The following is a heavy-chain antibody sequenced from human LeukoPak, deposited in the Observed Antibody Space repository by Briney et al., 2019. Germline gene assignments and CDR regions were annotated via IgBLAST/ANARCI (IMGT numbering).Heavy chain of an antibody. D-gene: IGHD4-17*01. CDR1: GFTFSSYA. V-gene: IGHV3-23*01. J-gene: IGHJ3*02. CDR3: AKDPNGDYVGAFDM. CDR2: ISSSGGTT. Sequence: GGSLRLSCAASGFTFSSYAMSWVRQAPGKGLEWVSGISSSGGTTHYADPVKGRFTISRDNSKNTLDPQMNSLRAEDTAVYYCAKDPNGDYVGAFDMWGQGTMVTVSP.